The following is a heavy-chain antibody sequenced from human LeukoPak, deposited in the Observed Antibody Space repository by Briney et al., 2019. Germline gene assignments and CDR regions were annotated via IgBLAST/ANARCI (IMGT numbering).Heavy chain of an antibody. CDR1: GFTFSNYW. V-gene: IGHV3-74*01. CDR3: ARGGGSYGWFDP. J-gene: IGHJ5*02. Sequence: PGRSLRLSCAASGFTFSNYWIHWVRQGPGKGLVWVSRIDSDGSSTNYADSVKGRFTISRDSAKNTLYLQMNSLRAEDTAVYYCARGGGSYGWFDPWGQGTLVTVSS. CDR2: IDSDGSST. D-gene: IGHD3-16*01.